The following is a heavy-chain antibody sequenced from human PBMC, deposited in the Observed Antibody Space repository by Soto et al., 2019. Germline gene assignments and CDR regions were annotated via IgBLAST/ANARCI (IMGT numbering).Heavy chain of an antibody. D-gene: IGHD6-19*01. CDR3: AGAIAVAGRSLDY. CDR2: INAGNGNT. Sequence: GASVKVSCKASGYTFTSYAMHWVRQAPGQRLEWMGWINAGNGNTKYSQKFQGRVTITRDTSASTAYMELSSLRSEDTAVYYCAGAIAVAGRSLDYWGQGTLVTVSS. J-gene: IGHJ4*02. CDR1: GYTFTSYA. V-gene: IGHV1-3*01.